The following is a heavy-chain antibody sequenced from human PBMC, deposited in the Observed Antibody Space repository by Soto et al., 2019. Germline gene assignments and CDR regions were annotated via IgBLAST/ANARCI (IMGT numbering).Heavy chain of an antibody. J-gene: IGHJ6*03. V-gene: IGHV3-21*01. CDR3: ARAPTTNYYYMDV. CDR1: GFTFSSYS. Sequence: EVQLVESGGGLVKPGGSLRLSCAASGFTFSSYSMNWVRQAPGKGLEWVSSISSSSSYIYYADSVKGRFTISRDNAKNSLYLQMNSLRAEDTAVYYCARAPTTNYYYMDVWGKGTTVTVSS. CDR2: ISSSSSYI.